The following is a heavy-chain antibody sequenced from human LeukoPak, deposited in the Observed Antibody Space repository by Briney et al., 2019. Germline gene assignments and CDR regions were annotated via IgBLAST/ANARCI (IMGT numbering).Heavy chain of an antibody. D-gene: IGHD6-13*01. J-gene: IGHJ4*02. CDR1: GFTFSNYG. Sequence: GGSLRLSCAASGFTFSNYGMNWVRQAPGKGLEWVSGIRGSGDSTYPADSVKGRFTISRDNSRNTLYLQMNSLRAEDTAIYYCAKDRSSTNQSKYFDYWGQGTLVTVSS. V-gene: IGHV3-23*01. CDR2: IRGSGDST. CDR3: AKDRSSTNQSKYFDY.